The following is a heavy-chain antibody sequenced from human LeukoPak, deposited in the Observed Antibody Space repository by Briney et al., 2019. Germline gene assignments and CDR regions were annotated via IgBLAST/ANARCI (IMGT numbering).Heavy chain of an antibody. CDR2: ISGSGGST. CDR3: AKDIGGSRSYYYYGMDV. D-gene: IGHD1-26*01. V-gene: IGHV3-23*01. CDR1: GFTFSSYA. J-gene: IGHJ6*02. Sequence: GGSLRLSCAASGFTFSSYAMSWVRQAPGKGLEWVSAISGSGGSTYYADSVKGRFTISRDNSKNTLYLQMNSLRAEDTAVYYCAKDIGGSRSYYYYGMDVWGQGTTVTVSS.